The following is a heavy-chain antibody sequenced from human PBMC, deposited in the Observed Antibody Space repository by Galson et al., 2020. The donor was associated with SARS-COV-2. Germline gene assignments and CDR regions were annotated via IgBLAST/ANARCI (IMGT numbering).Heavy chain of an antibody. Sequence: GESLKISCAASGFTFSNYAMTWVRQAPGKGLEWVSTISGRGINTYYADSVKGRFTISRDNSKNTLFLQMNSLRAEDTAVYYCAKDSLRAVGGTWYYFDYWGQGNLVTVSS. V-gene: IGHV3-23*01. CDR2: ISGRGINT. D-gene: IGHD6-13*01. CDR1: GFTFSNYA. CDR3: AKDSLRAVGGTWYYFDY. J-gene: IGHJ4*02.